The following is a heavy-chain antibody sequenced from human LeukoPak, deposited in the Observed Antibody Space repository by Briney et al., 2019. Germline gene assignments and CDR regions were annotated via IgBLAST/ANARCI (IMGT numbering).Heavy chain of an antibody. Sequence: SETLSLTCAVYGGSFSGYYWSWIRQPPGKGLEWIGEINHSGSTNYNPSLKSRVSISVDTSRNQFSLKLSSVTVADTAVYFCARVLEGSSGQHWYFDLWGRGTLVTVSS. CDR3: ARVLEGSSGQHWYFDL. J-gene: IGHJ2*01. CDR2: INHSGST. D-gene: IGHD6-19*01. CDR1: GGSFSGYY. V-gene: IGHV4-34*01.